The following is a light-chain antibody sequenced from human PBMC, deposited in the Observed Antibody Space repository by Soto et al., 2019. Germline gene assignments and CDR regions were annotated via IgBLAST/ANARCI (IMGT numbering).Light chain of an antibody. Sequence: DIQMTQSPSSLSASVGDRVTITCQASQDIRNYLNWYQQKPGKAPKVLISLASTLETGVPSRFSGGGSGTDFTLTISSLQPEDFATYYCQQANSFPITFGQGTRLETK. CDR3: QQANSFPIT. J-gene: IGKJ5*01. CDR1: QDIRNY. V-gene: IGKV1-33*01. CDR2: LAS.